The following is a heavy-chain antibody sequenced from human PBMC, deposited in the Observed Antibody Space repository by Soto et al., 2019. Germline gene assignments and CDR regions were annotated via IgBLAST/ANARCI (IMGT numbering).Heavy chain of an antibody. V-gene: IGHV1-18*01. CDR3: ATNDYYGSGSYGAAGSY. CDR1: GYTFTSYG. D-gene: IGHD3-10*01. CDR2: ISAYNGNT. Sequence: QVQLVQSGAEVKKPGASVKVSCKASGYTFTSYGISWVRQAPGQGLEWMGWISAYNGNTNDAQKLQGRVTMTTDTSTSTAYMELRSLRSDDTAVYYCATNDYYGSGSYGAAGSYWGQGTLVTVSS. J-gene: IGHJ4*02.